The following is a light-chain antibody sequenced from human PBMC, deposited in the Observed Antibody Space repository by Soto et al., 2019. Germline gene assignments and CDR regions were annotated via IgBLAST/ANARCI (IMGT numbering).Light chain of an antibody. CDR1: QSVGPN. J-gene: IGKJ4*01. CDR3: QHYNNRPLT. V-gene: IGKV3-15*01. Sequence: IVLTQSPDNLSVCRGESSTLGFMASQSVGPNLVWYQQKFGQAPRLLIYGVSTRATGVPARFSGSGSGTEFTLTISSLQSEDFAVYYCQHYNNRPLTFGGGTKV. CDR2: GVS.